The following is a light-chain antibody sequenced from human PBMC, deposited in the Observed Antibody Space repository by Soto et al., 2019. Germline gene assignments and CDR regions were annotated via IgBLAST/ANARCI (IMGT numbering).Light chain of an antibody. V-gene: IGKV2-28*01. Sequence: EIVMTQSPLNLPVTPGEPSSISCSSSHILLHNDTYNSLDWSVQKPGQSPXAWIFFGSNRAPRVPGRFSGRWSSTDFTLKIKRLEAEDAGTYYCMQALSRLTFGQRTRLEIK. CDR3: MQALSRLT. J-gene: IGKJ5*01. CDR2: FGS. CDR1: HILLHNDTYNS.